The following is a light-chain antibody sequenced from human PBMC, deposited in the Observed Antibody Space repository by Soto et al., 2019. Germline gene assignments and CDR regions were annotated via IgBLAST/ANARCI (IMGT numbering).Light chain of an antibody. CDR1: QSVSSN. Sequence: EIVMTQSPATLSVSPGERATLSCRVSQSVSSNLAWYQQKPGQAPRLLIYGASTRATGIPARFSGSGSGTEFTLTISSLQSEEFAVYYCQQYNNWTTTFGEGTKV. CDR2: GAS. CDR3: QQYNNWTTT. V-gene: IGKV3-15*01. J-gene: IGKJ1*01.